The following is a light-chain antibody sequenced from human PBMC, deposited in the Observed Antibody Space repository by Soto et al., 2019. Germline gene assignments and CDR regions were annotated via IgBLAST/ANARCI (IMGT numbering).Light chain of an antibody. V-gene: IGKV1-8*01. CDR2: TAS. CDR3: QKHDGVPQ. J-gene: IGKJ3*01. CDR1: QGISSY. Sequence: AIRMTQSPSSLSASTGDRVTITCRASQGISSYLAWYQQKPGKAPKLLIYTASTLQSGVPSRFSGSGSGTYFTLTISNLQPEDIATYYCQKHDGVPQFGPGTKVDF.